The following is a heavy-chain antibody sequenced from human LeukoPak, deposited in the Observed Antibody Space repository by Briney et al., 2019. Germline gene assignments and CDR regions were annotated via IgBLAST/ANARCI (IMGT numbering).Heavy chain of an antibody. CDR1: EFTFSRYW. J-gene: IGHJ4*02. D-gene: IGHD6-13*01. Sequence: GGSLRLSCAASEFTFSRYWMHWVRQAPGKGLVWVARIISDGSYTNYADSVKGRFTISRDNAKNSLYLQMNSLRAEDTAVYYCARGSQWNPGIAAAGNFDYWGQGTLVTVSS. CDR3: ARGSQWNPGIAAAGNFDY. CDR2: IISDGSYT. V-gene: IGHV3-74*01.